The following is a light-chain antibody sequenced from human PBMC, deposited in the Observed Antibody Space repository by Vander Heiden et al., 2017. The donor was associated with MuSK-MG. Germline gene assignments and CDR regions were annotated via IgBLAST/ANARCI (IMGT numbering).Light chain of an antibody. CDR2: DNS. CDR3: QSDDSSLSGYV. J-gene: IGLJ1*01. CDR1: SAKIGAGEG. V-gene: IGLV1-40*01. Sequence: QSVLMHATSVTGAPGQRSPISCTGSSAKIGAGEGVHWYTRLPGTATKPLIDDNSNRPAEVPDRSSASTAASSASLAIAGLQAEEAADYYCQSDDSSLSGYVFGTGTKVTVL.